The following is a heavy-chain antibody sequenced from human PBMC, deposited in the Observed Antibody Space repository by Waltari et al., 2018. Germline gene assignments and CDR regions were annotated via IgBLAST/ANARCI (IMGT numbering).Heavy chain of an antibody. Sequence: VQLVQSGRALVQPGGSLRLSCSASGFTFSTYAMHWVRQAPGKGWGEVGGVGGVGGIACNADGVEGRVSVSRDNSNNTLYLHMTNLRAEDTAVYYCVKGGVDYWGRGTLVTVSS. CDR3: VKGGVDY. J-gene: IGHJ4*02. CDR2: VGGVGGIA. V-gene: IGHV3-64D*08. D-gene: IGHD3-16*01. CDR1: GFTFSTYA.